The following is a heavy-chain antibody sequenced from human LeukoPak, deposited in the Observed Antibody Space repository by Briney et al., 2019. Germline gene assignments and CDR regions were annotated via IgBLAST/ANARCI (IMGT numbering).Heavy chain of an antibody. V-gene: IGHV4-31*03. J-gene: IGHJ4*02. Sequence: SETLSLTRNVSVGSISGGDDYWSWLRQRPGKGLEWVGYISPAGSTHFNPSLTSRGTIFSDTPKSQFSLKLSSVTAADTAVYYCAIGSWFVVVPAAIGFDYWGQGTLVTVSS. CDR3: AIGSWFVVVPAAIGFDY. CDR2: ISPAGST. CDR1: VGSISGGDDY. D-gene: IGHD2-2*02.